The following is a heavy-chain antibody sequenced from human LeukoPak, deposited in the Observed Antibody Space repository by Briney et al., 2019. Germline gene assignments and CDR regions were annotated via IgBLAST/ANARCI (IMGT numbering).Heavy chain of an antibody. CDR1: GFTFSSYS. D-gene: IGHD3-22*01. J-gene: IGHJ4*02. CDR2: ISSSSSYI. V-gene: IGHV3-21*01. Sequence: GGSLRLSCAASGFTFSSYSMNWVRQAPGKGLEWVSSISSSSSYIYYADSVKGRFTISRDNAKNSLYLQMNSLRADDTAVYYCAREPFDSSGYYYFDYWGQGTLVTVSS. CDR3: AREPFDSSGYYYFDY.